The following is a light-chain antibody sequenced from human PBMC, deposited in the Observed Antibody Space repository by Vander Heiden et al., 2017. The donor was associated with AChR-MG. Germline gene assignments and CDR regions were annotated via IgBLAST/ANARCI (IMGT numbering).Light chain of an antibody. J-gene: IGLJ3*02. CDR3: LLYYGGAQLRV. CDR1: TGAVTSGYY. CDR2: STS. Sequence: QPVVTQEPPLTVPPGGTVTLTCASSTGAVTSGYYPNWYQQKPGQAPRALIYSTSNKPSWTPARFSGSLLGGKAALTLSGVQPEDEAEYYCLLYYGGAQLRVFGGGTKLTVL. V-gene: IGLV7-43*01.